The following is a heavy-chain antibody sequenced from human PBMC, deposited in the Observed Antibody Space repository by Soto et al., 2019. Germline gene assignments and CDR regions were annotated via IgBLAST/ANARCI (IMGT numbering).Heavy chain of an antibody. Sequence: GESLKISCKGSGYSFTSYWIGWVRQMPGKGLEWMWIIYPGDSDTRYSPSFQGQVTISADKSISTAYLQWSSLKASDTAMYYCARGAIVVVPAAIMAPNYYYGMDVWGQGTTVTVSS. V-gene: IGHV5-51*01. J-gene: IGHJ6*02. CDR2: IYPGDSDT. D-gene: IGHD2-2*02. CDR1: GYSFTSYW. CDR3: ARGAIVVVPAAIMAPNYYYGMDV.